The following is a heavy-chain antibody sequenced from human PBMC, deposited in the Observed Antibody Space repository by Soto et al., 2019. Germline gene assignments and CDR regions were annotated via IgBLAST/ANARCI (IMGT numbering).Heavy chain of an antibody. D-gene: IGHD3-10*01. CDR1: GYTFTSYA. CDR3: ARGGYGSGSYYSRSIDY. Sequence: ASVKVSCKASGYTFTSYAMHWVRQAPGQRLEWMGWINAGNGDTKYSQKFQGRVTITRDTSASTAYMELSSLRSEDTAVYYCARGGYGSGSYYSRSIDYWGQGTLVTVSS. V-gene: IGHV1-3*01. CDR2: INAGNGDT. J-gene: IGHJ4*02.